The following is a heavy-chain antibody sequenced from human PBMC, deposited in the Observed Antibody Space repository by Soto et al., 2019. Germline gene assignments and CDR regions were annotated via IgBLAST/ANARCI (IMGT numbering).Heavy chain of an antibody. Sequence: GASVKVSCKASGSTFTSYAMHWVRQAPGQRLEWMGWINAGNGNTKYSQKFQGRVTITRDTSASTAYMELSSLRSEDTAVYYCASGGDVQGDYYYYGMDVWGQGTTVTVSS. CDR1: GSTFTSYA. CDR2: INAGNGNT. D-gene: IGHD3-16*01. CDR3: ASGGDVQGDYYYYGMDV. V-gene: IGHV1-3*01. J-gene: IGHJ6*02.